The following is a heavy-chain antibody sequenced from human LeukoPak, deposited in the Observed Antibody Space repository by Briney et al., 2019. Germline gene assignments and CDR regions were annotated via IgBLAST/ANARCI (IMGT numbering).Heavy chain of an antibody. CDR1: GFTLSTYG. CDR2: IRYDGSDK. CDR3: AKDLDCSGGTCHKAFDC. J-gene: IGHJ4*02. V-gene: IGHV3-30*02. D-gene: IGHD2-15*01. Sequence: GGSLRLSCVASGFTLSTYGMHWVRQAPGKGLEWVAFIRYDGSDKFYGDSVKGRFTTSRDNSRNTLYLQMSRLRVEDTAVYYCAKDLDCSGGTCHKAFDCWGQGTLVTVSS.